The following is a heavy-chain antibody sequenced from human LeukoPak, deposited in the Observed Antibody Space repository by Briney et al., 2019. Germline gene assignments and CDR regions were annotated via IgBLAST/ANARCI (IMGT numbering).Heavy chain of an antibody. CDR2: INHSGST. Sequence: SETLSLTCAVYGGSFSGYYWSWIRQPPGKGLEWIGEINHSGSTNYNPSLKSRVTISVDTSKNQFSLKLSSVTAADTAVYYCARRYYYDSSGYYPYWGQGTLVTVSS. CDR3: ARRYYYDSSGYYPY. CDR1: GGSFSGYY. J-gene: IGHJ4*02. V-gene: IGHV4-34*01. D-gene: IGHD3-22*01.